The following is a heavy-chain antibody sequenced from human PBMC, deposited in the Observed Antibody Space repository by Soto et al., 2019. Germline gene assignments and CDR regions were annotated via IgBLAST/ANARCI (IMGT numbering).Heavy chain of an antibody. D-gene: IGHD6-19*01. V-gene: IGHV1-18*01. Sequence: ASVKVSCKASGYTFTSYGISWVRQAPGQGLEWMGWISAYNGNTNYAQKLQGRVTMTTDTSTSTAYMELRSLRAEDTAVYYCARDPHSSGWSPNFDYWGQGTLVTVSS. J-gene: IGHJ4*02. CDR1: GYTFTSYG. CDR2: ISAYNGNT. CDR3: ARDPHSSGWSPNFDY.